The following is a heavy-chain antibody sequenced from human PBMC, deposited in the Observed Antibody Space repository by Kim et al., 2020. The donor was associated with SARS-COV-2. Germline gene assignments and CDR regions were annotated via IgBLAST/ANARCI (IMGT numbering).Heavy chain of an antibody. CDR3: ARQTTGMVRGAICDY. Sequence: GESLKISCKGSGYSFTSYWIGWVRQMPGKGLEWMGIIYPGDSDTRYSPSFQGQVTISADKSISTAYLQWSSLKASDTAMYYCARQTTGMVRGAICDYWGQGTLVTVSS. CDR2: IYPGDSDT. J-gene: IGHJ4*02. CDR1: GYSFTSYW. D-gene: IGHD3-10*01. V-gene: IGHV5-51*01.